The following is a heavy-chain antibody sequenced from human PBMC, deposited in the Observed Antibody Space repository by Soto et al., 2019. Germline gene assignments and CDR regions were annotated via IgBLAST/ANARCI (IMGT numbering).Heavy chain of an antibody. Sequence: PSETLSLTCTVSGGSISSGGYYWSWIRQHPGKGLEWIGYIYYSGSTYYNPSLKSRVTISVDTSKNQFSLKLSSVTAADTAVYYCARDAYSSSWYGIHNWFDPWGQGTLVTVSS. D-gene: IGHD6-13*01. CDR3: ARDAYSSSWYGIHNWFDP. J-gene: IGHJ5*02. V-gene: IGHV4-31*03. CDR2: IYYSGST. CDR1: GGSISSGGYY.